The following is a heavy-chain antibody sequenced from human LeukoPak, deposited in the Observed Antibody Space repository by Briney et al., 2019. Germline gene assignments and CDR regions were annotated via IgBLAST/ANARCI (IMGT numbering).Heavy chain of an antibody. CDR3: AKGDSSGWYGHYYYMDV. J-gene: IGHJ6*03. CDR2: ISWNSGSI. CDR1: GFTFDDYA. Sequence: PGGSLRLSCAASGFTFDDYAMHWVRQAPGKGLEWVSGISWNSGSIGYADSVKGRFTISRDNAKNSLYLQMNSLRAEDTALYYCAKGDSSGWYGHYYYMDVWGKGTTVTVSS. V-gene: IGHV3-9*01. D-gene: IGHD6-19*01.